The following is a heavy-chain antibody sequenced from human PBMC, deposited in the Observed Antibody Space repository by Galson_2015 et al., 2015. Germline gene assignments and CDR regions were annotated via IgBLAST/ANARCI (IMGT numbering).Heavy chain of an antibody. CDR3: AKVMVRGVNLYGMDV. Sequence: SLRLSCAASGFTFSSYGMHWVRQAPGKGLEWVAVISYDGSNKYYADSVKGRFTISRDNSKNTLYLQMNSLRAEDTAVYYCAKVMVRGVNLYGMDVWGQGTTVTVSS. CDR2: ISYDGSNK. D-gene: IGHD3-10*01. V-gene: IGHV3-30*18. J-gene: IGHJ6*02. CDR1: GFTFSSYG.